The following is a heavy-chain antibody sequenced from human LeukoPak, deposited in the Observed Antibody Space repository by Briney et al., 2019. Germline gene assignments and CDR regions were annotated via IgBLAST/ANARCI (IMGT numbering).Heavy chain of an antibody. CDR1: GFTFSSYG. Sequence: GGYLRLSCAASGFTFSSYGMHWVRQAPGKGLEWVAFIRYDGSNKYYADSVKGRFTISRDNSKNTLYLQMNSLRAEDTAVYYCAKGYYYDSSGYPLGYWGQGTLVTVSS. D-gene: IGHD3-22*01. V-gene: IGHV3-30*02. CDR2: IRYDGSNK. CDR3: AKGYYYDSSGYPLGY. J-gene: IGHJ4*02.